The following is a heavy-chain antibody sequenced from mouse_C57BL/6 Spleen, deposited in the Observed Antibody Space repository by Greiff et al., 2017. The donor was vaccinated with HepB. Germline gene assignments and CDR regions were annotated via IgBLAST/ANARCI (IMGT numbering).Heavy chain of an antibody. J-gene: IGHJ1*03. CDR2: IWRGGST. Sequence: QVQLQQSGPGLVQPSQSLSITCTVSGFSLTSYGVHWVRQSPGKGLEWLGVIWRGGSTDYNAAFMSRLSITKDNSKSQVFFKMNSLQADDTAIYYCAKNPYDYDGGAWYFDVWGTGTTVTVSS. D-gene: IGHD2-4*01. CDR1: GFSLTSYG. CDR3: AKNPYDYDGGAWYFDV. V-gene: IGHV2-5*01.